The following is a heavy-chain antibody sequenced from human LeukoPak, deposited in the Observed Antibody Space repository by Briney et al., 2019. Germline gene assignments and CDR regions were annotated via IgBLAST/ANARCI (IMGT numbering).Heavy chain of an antibody. Sequence: PSETLSLTCTVSGGSISSYYWSWIRQPPGKGLEWIGYIYYSGSTNYNPSLKSRVTISVDTSKNQFSLKLSSVTAADTAVYYCARDSSGWLFDYWGQGTLVTVSS. CDR1: GGSISSYY. J-gene: IGHJ4*02. D-gene: IGHD6-19*01. CDR3: ARDSSGWLFDY. V-gene: IGHV4-59*01. CDR2: IYYSGST.